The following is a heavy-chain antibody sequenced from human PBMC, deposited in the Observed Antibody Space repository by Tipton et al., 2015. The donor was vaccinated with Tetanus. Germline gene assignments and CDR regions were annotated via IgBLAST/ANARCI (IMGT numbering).Heavy chain of an antibody. V-gene: IGHV3-23*01. CDR3: AKQRGISNDYGDV. Sequence: SLRLSCAASGFTFSSYAMSWVRQAPGKGLEWVSAISGSGGSTYYADSVKGRFTISRDNSKNTLYLQMDSLRAEDTAVYYCAKQRGISNDYGDVWGQGTLVTVSS. CDR1: GFTFSSYA. CDR2: ISGSGGST. J-gene: IGHJ4*02. D-gene: IGHD3-3*02.